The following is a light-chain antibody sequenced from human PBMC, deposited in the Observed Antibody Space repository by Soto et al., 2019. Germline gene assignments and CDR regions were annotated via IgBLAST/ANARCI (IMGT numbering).Light chain of an antibody. CDR1: TSNIGSNN. CDR3: ATWDDSLGGPV. J-gene: IGLJ2*01. V-gene: IGLV1-47*01. CDR2: RNN. Sequence: QSVLTQPPSASGTPGQRVTISCSGSTSNIGSNNVAWYQQFPGTAPKLVIFRNNQRPSGVPDRLSGSKSGTSASLIISGLRSDDDAHYYCATWDDSLGGPVFGGGTKLTVL.